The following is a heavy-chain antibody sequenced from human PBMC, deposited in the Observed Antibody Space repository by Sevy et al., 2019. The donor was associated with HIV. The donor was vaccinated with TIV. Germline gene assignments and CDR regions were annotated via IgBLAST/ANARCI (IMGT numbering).Heavy chain of an antibody. Sequence: YLRLSCTTSGFTFGDYALSWFRQAPGKGLQWVTFIRGKTYGGTAEYAASVKGRFTISRDDSKSIAYLQMNSLKTEYTAVYYCTRGQRGYYLVSFDYWGQGTLVTVSS. CDR2: IRGKTYGGTA. V-gene: IGHV3-49*03. CDR3: TRGQRGYYLVSFDY. J-gene: IGHJ4*02. CDR1: GFTFGDYA. D-gene: IGHD1-26*01.